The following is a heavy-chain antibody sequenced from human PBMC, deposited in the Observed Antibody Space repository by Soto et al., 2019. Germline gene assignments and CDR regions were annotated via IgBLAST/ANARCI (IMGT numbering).Heavy chain of an antibody. CDR1: GYTFTSYG. CDR2: ISAYNDNT. CDR3: ERDHNEWLVHCDY. Sequence: GASVKVSCKASGYTFTSYGISWVRQAPGQGLEWMGWISAYNDNTNYAQKFQGRVTMTTDTSTSTAYMELRSLRSDDTAVYYCERDHNEWLVHCDYWGQGTLVTVSS. V-gene: IGHV1-18*01. D-gene: IGHD6-19*01. J-gene: IGHJ4*02.